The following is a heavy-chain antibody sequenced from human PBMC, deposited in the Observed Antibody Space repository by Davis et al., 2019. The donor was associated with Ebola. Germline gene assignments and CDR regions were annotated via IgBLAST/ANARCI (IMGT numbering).Heavy chain of an antibody. CDR3: ARIEVTGPTGYGMDV. CDR2: ISAYNGNT. V-gene: IGHV1-18*04. D-gene: IGHD4-17*01. Sequence: ASVKVSCKASGYTFTSYGISWVRQAPGQGLEWMGWISAYNGNTNYAQKLQGRVTMTTDTSTSTAYMELSSLRSEDTAVYYCARIEVTGPTGYGMDVWGQGTTVTVSS. J-gene: IGHJ6*02. CDR1: GYTFTSYG.